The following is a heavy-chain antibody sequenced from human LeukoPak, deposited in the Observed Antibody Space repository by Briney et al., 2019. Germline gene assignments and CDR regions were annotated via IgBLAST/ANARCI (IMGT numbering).Heavy chain of an antibody. CDR2: IYSGGST. J-gene: IGHJ6*03. D-gene: IGHD3-3*01. CDR3: ARGSAWSGPTHLEDYYYMDV. CDR1: GFTVSSNY. Sequence: GGSLRLSCAASGFTVSSNYMSWVRQAPGKGLEWVSVIYSGGSTYYADSVKGRFTISRDNSKNTLYLQMNSLRAEDTAVYYCARGSAWSGPTHLEDYYYMDVWGKGTTVTVSS. V-gene: IGHV3-66*02.